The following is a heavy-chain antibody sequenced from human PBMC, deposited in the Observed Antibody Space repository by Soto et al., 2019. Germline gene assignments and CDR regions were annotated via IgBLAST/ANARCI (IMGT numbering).Heavy chain of an antibody. D-gene: IGHD3-9*01. Sequence: SETLSLTCTVSGGYISSGDYYWNWIRQPPGKGLEGIGCIYYSGSTYYNPSLKSRVTISVDTSKNQFSLKLSSVTAADTAVYYCARHQIRADYDILTGYSNYNWFDPWGQGTLVTVSS. CDR1: GGYISSGDYY. J-gene: IGHJ5*02. CDR3: ARHQIRADYDILTGYSNYNWFDP. CDR2: IYYSGST. V-gene: IGHV4-39*01.